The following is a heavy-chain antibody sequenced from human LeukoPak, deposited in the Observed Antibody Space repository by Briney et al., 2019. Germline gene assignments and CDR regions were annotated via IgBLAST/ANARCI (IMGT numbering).Heavy chain of an antibody. V-gene: IGHV1-46*01. J-gene: IGHJ5*02. CDR3: ARGFSGRPGYSSGWSGWFDP. CDR1: GYTFTSYY. Sequence: GASVKVSCKASGYTFTSYYMHWVRQAPGQGLEWMGIINPSGGSTSYAQKFQGRVTMTRDMSTSTVYMELSSLRSEDTAVYYCARGFSGRPGYSSGWSGWFDPWGQGTLVTVSS. CDR2: INPSGGST. D-gene: IGHD6-19*01.